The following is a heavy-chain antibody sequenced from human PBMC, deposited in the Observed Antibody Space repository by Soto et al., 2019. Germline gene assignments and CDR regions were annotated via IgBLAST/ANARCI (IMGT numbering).Heavy chain of an antibody. Sequence: GGSLRLSCSASGFPFSSYAMHWVRQAPGKGLEYVSAISSNGGSTYYADSVKGRFTISRDNSKNTLYLQMSSLRAEDTAVYYGVKVTYGSGSFAGGDYWGQGTLVTVSS. CDR3: VKVTYGSGSFAGGDY. V-gene: IGHV3-64D*08. CDR2: ISSNGGST. D-gene: IGHD3-10*01. CDR1: GFPFSSYA. J-gene: IGHJ4*02.